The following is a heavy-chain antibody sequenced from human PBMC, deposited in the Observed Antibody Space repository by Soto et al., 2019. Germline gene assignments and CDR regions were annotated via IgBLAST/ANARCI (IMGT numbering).Heavy chain of an antibody. Sequence: SETLSLTCAVYGGSFSGYYWSWMRQPPGKGLEWIGEINHSGSTNYNPSLKSRVTISVDTSKNQFSLKLSSVTAADTAVYYCVRDKRWLQLKGNWFDPWGQGTLVTVSS. D-gene: IGHD1-1*01. CDR3: VRDKRWLQLKGNWFDP. CDR1: GGSFSGYY. V-gene: IGHV4-34*01. CDR2: INHSGST. J-gene: IGHJ5*02.